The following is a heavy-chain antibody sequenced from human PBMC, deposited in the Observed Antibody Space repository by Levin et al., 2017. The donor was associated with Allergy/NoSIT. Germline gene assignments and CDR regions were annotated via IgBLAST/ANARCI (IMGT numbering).Heavy chain of an antibody. V-gene: IGHV4-59*11. D-gene: IGHD2-21*02. CDR1: GGSISSHY. CDR2: IYHSGST. CDR3: VRVGGTGVVTAYHEAFDI. Sequence: KSSETLSLTCTISGGSISSHYWSWIRQPTGKGLEWIGYIYHSGSTTYNPSLKSRVSMSVDTSKNQFSLKLNSVTAADTAVYFCVRVGGTGVVTAYHEAFDIWGRGTMVTVSS. J-gene: IGHJ3*02.